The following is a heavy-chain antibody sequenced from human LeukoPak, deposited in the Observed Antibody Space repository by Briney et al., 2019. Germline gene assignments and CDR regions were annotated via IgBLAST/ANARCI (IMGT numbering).Heavy chain of an antibody. D-gene: IGHD3-3*01. V-gene: IGHV4-31*03. Sequence: SQTLSLTCTVSGGSISSGGYYWSWIRQHPGKGLEWIGYIYYSGSTYYNPSLKSRVTISVDTSKNQFSLKLSSVTAADTAVYYCARVKRYDFWSGPKKKYYFDYWGQGTLVTVSS. CDR1: GGSISSGGYY. CDR2: IYYSGST. J-gene: IGHJ4*02. CDR3: ARVKRYDFWSGPKKKYYFDY.